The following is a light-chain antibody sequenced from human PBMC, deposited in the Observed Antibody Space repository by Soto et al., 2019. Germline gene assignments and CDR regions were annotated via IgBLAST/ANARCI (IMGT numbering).Light chain of an antibody. V-gene: IGLV7-43*01. CDR3: LLYYGGAHLV. Sequence: QTVVTQEPSLTVSPGGTVTLTCASSTGAVTSGNYPSWFQQKPGQAPRTLIYTTDDKRSWTPARFSGSLLGGKAALTLSGVQPEDEAEYYCLLYYGGAHLVFGGGTKLTVL. J-gene: IGLJ3*02. CDR1: TGAVTSGNY. CDR2: TTD.